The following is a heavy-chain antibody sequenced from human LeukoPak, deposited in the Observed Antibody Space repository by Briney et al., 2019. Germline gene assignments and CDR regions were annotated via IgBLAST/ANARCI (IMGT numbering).Heavy chain of an antibody. CDR3: ARGPIGDSSPSDY. CDR1: GFTFSSYS. V-gene: IGHV3-20*01. J-gene: IGHJ4*02. Sequence: GGSLRLSCAASGFTFSSYSMNWVRQAPGKGLEWVSGINWNGGSTGYADSVKGRFTISRDNAKNSLYLQMNSLRAEDTALYHCARGPIGDSSPSDYWGQGTLVTVSS. D-gene: IGHD6-13*01. CDR2: INWNGGST.